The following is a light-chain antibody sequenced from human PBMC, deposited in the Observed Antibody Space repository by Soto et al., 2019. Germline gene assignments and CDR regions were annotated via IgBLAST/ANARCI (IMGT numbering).Light chain of an antibody. Sequence: DIQMTQSPSSVSASVGDRVIITCRASQDIGTWLAWYRQQPGKVPELLIYQTSTLQKGTPSRFNGSGSGTRFTLTISSLQPEDVATYYCQQPKSFPITFGGGTKVEIK. V-gene: IGKV1-12*01. CDR2: QTS. J-gene: IGKJ4*01. CDR1: QDIGTW. CDR3: QQPKSFPIT.